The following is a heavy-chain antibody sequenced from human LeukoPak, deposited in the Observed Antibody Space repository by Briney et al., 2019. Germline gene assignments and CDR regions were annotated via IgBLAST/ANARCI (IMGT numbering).Heavy chain of an antibody. CDR3: TANPHRGGPLNY. CDR1: GGSFSTYY. Sequence: PSETLSLTCAVSGGSFSTYYWSWIRQPPGKGLEWIGEVNHSGSINYSPSLMSRVTMSVDTSMNQLSLKLTSVTAADTAVYYCTANPHRGGPLNYWGQGTLVTVSS. V-gene: IGHV4-34*01. D-gene: IGHD5-24*01. CDR2: VNHSGSI. J-gene: IGHJ4*02.